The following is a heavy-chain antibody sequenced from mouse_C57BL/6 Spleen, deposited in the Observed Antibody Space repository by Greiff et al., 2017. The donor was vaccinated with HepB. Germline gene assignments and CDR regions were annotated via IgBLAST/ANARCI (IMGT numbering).Heavy chain of an antibody. Sequence: QVQLQQPGAELVRPGSSVKLSCKASGYTFTSYWMDRVKQRPGQGLEWIGNIYPSDSETHYNQKFKDKATLTVDKSSSTAYMQLSSLTSEDSAVYYCARTYYGSSLDYWGQGTTLTVSS. CDR1: GYTFTSYW. CDR3: ARTYYGSSLDY. J-gene: IGHJ2*01. D-gene: IGHD1-1*01. V-gene: IGHV1-61*01. CDR2: IYPSDSET.